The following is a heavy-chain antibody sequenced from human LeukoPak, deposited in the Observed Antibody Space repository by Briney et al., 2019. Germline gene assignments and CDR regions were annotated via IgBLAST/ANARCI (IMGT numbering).Heavy chain of an antibody. Sequence: SETLSLTCTVSGGAITDSNYYWGWIRQPPGEGLEWIGNIYYNGKTFYNESVKSRVTMSLDKSKNLLSLNLTSVTAADTAVYYCSRESGAFCPFGYWGQGTLVTVSS. J-gene: IGHJ4*02. CDR1: GGAITDSNYY. CDR3: SRESGAFCPFGY. D-gene: IGHD1-26*01. V-gene: IGHV4-39*07. CDR2: IYYNGKT.